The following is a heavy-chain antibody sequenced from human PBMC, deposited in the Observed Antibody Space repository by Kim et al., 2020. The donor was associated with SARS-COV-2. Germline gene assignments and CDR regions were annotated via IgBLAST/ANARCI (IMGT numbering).Heavy chain of an antibody. Sequence: SETLSLTCTVSGGSISSSSYYWGWIRQPPGKGLEWIGSIYYSGSTYYNPSLKSRVTISVDTSKNQFSLKLSSVTAADTAVYYCARLRGGGYSDYYYGMDVWGQGTTVTVSS. CDR1: GGSISSSSYY. D-gene: IGHD3-10*01. CDR3: ARLRGGGYSDYYYGMDV. V-gene: IGHV4-39*01. J-gene: IGHJ6*02. CDR2: IYYSGST.